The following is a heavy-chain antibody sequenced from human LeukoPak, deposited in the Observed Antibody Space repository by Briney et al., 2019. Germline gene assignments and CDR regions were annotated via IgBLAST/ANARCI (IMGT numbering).Heavy chain of an antibody. CDR2: INWNGGST. V-gene: IGHV3-20*04. CDR3: ARKGGTRSYYFDY. Sequence: GGSLRLSCAASGFTFDDYGMSWVRQAPGKGLEWVSGINWNGGSTGYAASVKGRFTTSRDNAKNSLYLQMNSVRAEDTALYYCARKGGTRSYYFDYWGQGTLVTVSS. J-gene: IGHJ4*02. CDR1: GFTFDDYG. D-gene: IGHD1-7*01.